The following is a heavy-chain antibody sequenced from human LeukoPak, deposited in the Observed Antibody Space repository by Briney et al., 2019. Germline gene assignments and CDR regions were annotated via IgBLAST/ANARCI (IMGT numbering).Heavy chain of an antibody. CDR3: ARDYDVLTAYPPTQLFDP. CDR2: IYYSGST. CDR1: GGSFSSYY. D-gene: IGHD3-9*01. V-gene: IGHV4-59*01. J-gene: IGHJ5*02. Sequence: SETLSLTCAVYGGSFSSYYWSWIRQPPGKGLEWIGYIYYSGSTNYNPSLKSRVTISVDTSKNQFSLKLSSVTAADTAVYYCARDYDVLTAYPPTQLFDPWGQGTLVTVSS.